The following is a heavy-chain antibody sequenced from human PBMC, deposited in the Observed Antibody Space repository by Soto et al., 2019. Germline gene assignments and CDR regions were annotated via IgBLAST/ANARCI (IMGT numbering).Heavy chain of an antibody. J-gene: IGHJ4*02. Sequence: PGGSLRLSCAASGFTFSSYAMSWVRQAPGKGLEWVSRISDSGGSTYYADSVKGRFTISRDNSRNTLYLQMNSLRAEDTAVYYCAKVQYYYDSSGYSHWGQGTLVTAPQ. D-gene: IGHD3-22*01. CDR2: ISDSGGST. V-gene: IGHV3-23*01. CDR3: AKVQYYYDSSGYSH. CDR1: GFTFSSYA.